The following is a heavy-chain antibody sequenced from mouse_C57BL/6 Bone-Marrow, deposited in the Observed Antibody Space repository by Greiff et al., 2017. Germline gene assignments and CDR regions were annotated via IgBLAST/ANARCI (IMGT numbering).Heavy chain of an antibody. CDR1: GFTFSDYG. D-gene: IGHD2-5*01. CDR3: ARGYYSNYGGYAMDY. V-gene: IGHV5-17*01. CDR2: ISSGSSTI. J-gene: IGHJ4*01. Sequence: DVQLVESGGGLVKPGGSLKLSCAASGFTFSDYGMHWVRQAPEKGLEWVAYISSGSSTIYYADTVKGRFTISRDNAKNNLFRQMTSLRSEDTAMYYCARGYYSNYGGYAMDYWSQETSVTVSS.